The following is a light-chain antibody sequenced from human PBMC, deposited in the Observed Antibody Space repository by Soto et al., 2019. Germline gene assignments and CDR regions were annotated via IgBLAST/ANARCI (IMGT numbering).Light chain of an antibody. Sequence: QSVLTQPASVSGSPGQSITLSCTGTSSDVGRYDLVSWYQQHPGKAPKLIIYEGSQRPSGVYSRFSGAKSGNTASLPISGLQAEDEADYYCCSYAGRSSWVFGGGTKLTVL. J-gene: IGLJ3*02. CDR2: EGS. CDR1: SSDVGRYDL. CDR3: CSYAGRSSWV. V-gene: IGLV2-23*01.